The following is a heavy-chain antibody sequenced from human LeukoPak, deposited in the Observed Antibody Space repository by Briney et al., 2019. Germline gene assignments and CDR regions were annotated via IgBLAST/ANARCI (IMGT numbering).Heavy chain of an antibody. D-gene: IGHD2-2*02. J-gene: IGHJ5*02. CDR2: ISGSGGST. V-gene: IGHV3-23*01. Sequence: GGSLRLSCAASGFTFSSYAMSWVRQAPGKGLEWVSAISGSGGSTYYADSVKGRFTISRDNSRNTLYLQMNSLRAEDTAVYYCAKVSLYQLLYVPPWFDPWGQGTLVTVSS. CDR3: AKVSLYQLLYVPPWFDP. CDR1: GFTFSSYA.